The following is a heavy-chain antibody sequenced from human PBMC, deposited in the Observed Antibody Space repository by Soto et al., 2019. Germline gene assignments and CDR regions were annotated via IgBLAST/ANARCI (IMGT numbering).Heavy chain of an antibody. CDR3: ARELDDILTSPDY. CDR1: GFTFSSYS. D-gene: IGHD3-9*01. Sequence: EVQLVESGGGLVQPGGSLRLSCAASGFTFSSYSMNWVRQAPGKGLEWVSYISSSSSTIYYADSVKGRFTISRDNAKNALYLQMNSLRDEDTAVYYCARELDDILTSPDYWGQGTLVTVSS. CDR2: ISSSSSTI. J-gene: IGHJ4*02. V-gene: IGHV3-48*02.